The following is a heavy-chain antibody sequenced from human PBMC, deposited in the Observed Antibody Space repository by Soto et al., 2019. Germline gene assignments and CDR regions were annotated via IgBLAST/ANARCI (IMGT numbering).Heavy chain of an antibody. D-gene: IGHD6-13*01. V-gene: IGHV3-15*07. CDR1: GFTFSNAW. CDR3: TTDGSDSSSWNTFDY. CDR2: IKSKTDGGTT. Sequence: GGSLRLSCAASGFTFSNAWMNWVRQAPGKGLEWVGRIKSKTDGGTTDYAAPVKGRFTISRDDSKNTLYLQMNSLKTEDTAVYYCTTDGSDSSSWNTFDYWGKGTLVTVSS. J-gene: IGHJ4*02.